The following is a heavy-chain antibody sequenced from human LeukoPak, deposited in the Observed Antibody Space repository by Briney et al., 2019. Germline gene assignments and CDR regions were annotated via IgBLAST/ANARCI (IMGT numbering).Heavy chain of an antibody. CDR1: GFTFSSYW. Sequence: GGSLRLSCAVSGFTFSSYWMSWVRQAPGKGLEWVANIKQDGSEKYYVDSVKGRFTISRDNAKNSLYLQMNSLRAEDTAVYYCARDIRYDFWSGYSPGSSLDYWGQGTLVTVSS. V-gene: IGHV3-7*01. CDR2: IKQDGSEK. J-gene: IGHJ4*02. CDR3: ARDIRYDFWSGYSPGSSLDY. D-gene: IGHD3-3*01.